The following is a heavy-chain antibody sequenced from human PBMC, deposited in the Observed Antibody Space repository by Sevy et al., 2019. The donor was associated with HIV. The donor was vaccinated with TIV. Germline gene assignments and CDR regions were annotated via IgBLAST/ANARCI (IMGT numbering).Heavy chain of an antibody. Sequence: GGSLRLSCTASGFTFSSYEMNWVRQAPGKGLEWVSYISNSGSTIHYSDSVKGRFTISRDNAKNSLYLQMNSLRAEDTAVYYCARDLHHSATTVPHFDYWGRGTLVTVSS. CDR3: ARDLHHSATTVPHFDY. J-gene: IGHJ4*02. CDR2: ISNSGSTI. CDR1: GFTFSSYE. D-gene: IGHD4-17*01. V-gene: IGHV3-48*03.